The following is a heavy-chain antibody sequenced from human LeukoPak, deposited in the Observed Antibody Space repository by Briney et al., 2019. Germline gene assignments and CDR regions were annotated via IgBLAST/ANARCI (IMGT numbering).Heavy chain of an antibody. CDR2: IYHSGSA. CDR1: GGSISSSNW. V-gene: IGHV4-4*02. J-gene: IGHJ4*02. CDR3: AREGGPYRPLDY. Sequence: PSETLSLTCAVSGGSISSSNWWSWVRQPPGKGLEWIGEIYHSGSANYNPSLKSRVTISVDKSKSQFSLKLSSVTAADTAVYYCAREGGPYRPLDYSGQGTLVTVAS.